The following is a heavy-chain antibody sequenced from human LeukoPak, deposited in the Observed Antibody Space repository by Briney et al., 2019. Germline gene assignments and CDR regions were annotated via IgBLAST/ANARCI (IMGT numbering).Heavy chain of an antibody. J-gene: IGHJ6*03. Sequence: GESLKISCKGSGYSFTSYWIGWVRQVPGKGLEWMGIIYPGDSDTRYSPSFQGQVTISADKSISTAYLQWSSLKASDTAMYYCARHRNGGDPRSDYYYYYMDVWGKGTTVTVSS. D-gene: IGHD2-21*02. CDR1: GYSFTSYW. CDR2: IYPGDSDT. V-gene: IGHV5-51*01. CDR3: ARHRNGGDPRSDYYYYYMDV.